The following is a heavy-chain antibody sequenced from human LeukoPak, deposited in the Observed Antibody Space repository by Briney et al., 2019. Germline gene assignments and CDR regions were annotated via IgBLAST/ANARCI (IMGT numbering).Heavy chain of an antibody. CDR3: ARRVVYGPYGSSSWAFDI. V-gene: IGHV4-38-2*01. Sequence: GSLRLSCAASGFTFSSCAMRWVRQAPGKGLEWIGSIEYSGSTYYSPSFKSRVTISVDTSKNQFSLKLSSVTAADTAVYYCARRVVYGPYGSSSWAFDIWGQRTMVTVSS. D-gene: IGHD6-6*01. CDR2: IEYSGST. CDR1: GFTFSSCA. J-gene: IGHJ3*02.